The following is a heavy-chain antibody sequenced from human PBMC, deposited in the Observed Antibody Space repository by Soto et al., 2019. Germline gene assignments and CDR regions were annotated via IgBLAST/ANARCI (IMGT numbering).Heavy chain of an antibody. CDR1: GFSLSTSGVG. CDR3: ALLVKRFQVGY. D-gene: IGHD6-13*01. J-gene: IGHJ4*02. V-gene: IGHV2-5*02. CDR2: IYWDDDK. Sequence: QITLKESGPALVKPTQTLTLTCTCSGFSLSTSGVGVGWIRQPPGKALEWLALIYWDDDKRYSPSLKSRLTITKDTSKNQVVLTMTNMDPVDTATFYCALLVKRFQVGYWGQGTLVTVSS.